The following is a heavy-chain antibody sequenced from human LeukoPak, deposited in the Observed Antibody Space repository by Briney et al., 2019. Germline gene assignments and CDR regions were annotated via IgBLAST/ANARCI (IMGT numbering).Heavy chain of an antibody. V-gene: IGHV4-31*03. Sequence: SETLSLTCTVSGGSISSGGYYWSWIRQHPGKGLEWIGYIYYSGSTYYNPSLKSRVTISVDTSKNQFSLKLSSVTAADTAVYYCARGQEQWLVRSWFDPWGQGTLVTVSS. J-gene: IGHJ5*02. CDR2: IYYSGST. CDR1: GGSISSGGYY. D-gene: IGHD6-19*01. CDR3: ARGQEQWLVRSWFDP.